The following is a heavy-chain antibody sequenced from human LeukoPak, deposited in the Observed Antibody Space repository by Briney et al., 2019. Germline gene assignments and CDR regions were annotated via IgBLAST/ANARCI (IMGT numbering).Heavy chain of an antibody. V-gene: IGHV4-61*01. CDR1: GGSISSSSYY. D-gene: IGHD1-26*01. CDR3: AREVGAWGFDI. CDR2: IYYSGST. J-gene: IGHJ3*02. Sequence: PSETLSLTCTVSGGSISSSSYYWGWIRQPPGKGLEWIGYIYYSGSTNYNPSLKSRVTISVDTSKNQFSLKLSSATAADTAVYYCAREVGAWGFDIWGQGTMVTVSS.